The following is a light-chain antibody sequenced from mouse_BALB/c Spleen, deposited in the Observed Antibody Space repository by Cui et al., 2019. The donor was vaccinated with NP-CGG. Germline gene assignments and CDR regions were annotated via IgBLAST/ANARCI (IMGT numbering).Light chain of an antibody. CDR3: ALWYSNHWV. Sequence: QAGVTPESALTISPGETVTLTCRSSTGAVTTSNYANWVQEKPDHLFTGLIGGTNNRVPGVPARFSGSLIGDKAALTITGAQTEDEAIYFCALWYSNHWVFGGGTKLTVL. CDR1: TGAVTTSNY. V-gene: IGLV1*01. J-gene: IGLJ1*01. CDR2: GTN.